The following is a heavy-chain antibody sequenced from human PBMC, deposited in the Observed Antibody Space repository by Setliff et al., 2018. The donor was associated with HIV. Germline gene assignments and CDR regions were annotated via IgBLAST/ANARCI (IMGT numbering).Heavy chain of an antibody. CDR1: GGSMSSGSYS. Sequence: SETLSLTCSVSGGSMSSGSYSWTWLRQPAGKEPELIGHVYVAGTVIYNPSLASRLTISIVPSKNQFSLDLTSVTAADTGKYYCARARTIGVSAVFFDPWGQGIPVTVSS. CDR3: ARARTIGVSAVFFDP. J-gene: IGHJ5*02. CDR2: VYVAGTV. V-gene: IGHV4-61*09. D-gene: IGHD3-3*01.